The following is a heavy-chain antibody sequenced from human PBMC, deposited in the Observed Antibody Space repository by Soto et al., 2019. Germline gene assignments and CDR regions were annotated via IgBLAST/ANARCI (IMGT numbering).Heavy chain of an antibody. D-gene: IGHD2-21*01. J-gene: IGHJ5*02. Sequence: SLILSCATSGFTFSDYYMSWIRQAPGKGLEFVSYISPKGTYRTYADSVKGRFTISRDNAKNSLYLQVNSLRAEDTAVYYCSRGGGGGLFDLWGQGTLVTVS. CDR3: SRGGGGGLFDL. CDR1: GFTFSDYY. V-gene: IGHV3-11*06. CDR2: ISPKGTYR.